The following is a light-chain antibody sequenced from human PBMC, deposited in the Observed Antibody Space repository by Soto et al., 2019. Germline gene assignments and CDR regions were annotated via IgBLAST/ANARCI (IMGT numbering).Light chain of an antibody. CDR3: QQYGSSPPT. Sequence: EIVLTQSPGTLSLSPGERATLSCRASQSVNSFYLAWFQQKPGQAPRLLIYGASTRATGIPDRFSGSGSGTDFTLTISRLEPEDFAVYYCQQYGSSPPTFGEGTKVDIK. CDR2: GAS. J-gene: IGKJ1*01. V-gene: IGKV3-20*01. CDR1: QSVNSFY.